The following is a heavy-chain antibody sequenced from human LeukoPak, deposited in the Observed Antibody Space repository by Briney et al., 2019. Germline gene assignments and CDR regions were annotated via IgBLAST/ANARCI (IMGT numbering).Heavy chain of an antibody. CDR2: IKSKTDGWTR. V-gene: IGHV3-15*01. CDR1: GFTSSNAW. Sequence: GGSLRLSCAVSGFTSSNAWMSWVRQAPGKGLEWGGRIKSKTDGWTRDYAAPVKGRFTISRDDSKNTLYLQMNSLKTEDTAVYYCTTFDYAAFLIWGQGTMVTVSS. J-gene: IGHJ3*02. D-gene: IGHD4/OR15-4a*01. CDR3: TTFDYAAFLI.